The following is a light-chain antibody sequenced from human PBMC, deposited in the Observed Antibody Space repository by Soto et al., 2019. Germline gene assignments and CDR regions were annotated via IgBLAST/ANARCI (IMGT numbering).Light chain of an antibody. CDR3: QQYNTYSRT. J-gene: IGKJ1*01. CDR2: KAS. V-gene: IGKV1-5*03. Sequence: IKMNQSPSTLSASVGDRVAITCRASQSISTYLAWYQQKPGKAPKLLIYKASSLESGVPSRFSGSGSGAEFTLTISSLQPDDFATYYCQQYNTYSRTFGQGTKVDI. CDR1: QSISTY.